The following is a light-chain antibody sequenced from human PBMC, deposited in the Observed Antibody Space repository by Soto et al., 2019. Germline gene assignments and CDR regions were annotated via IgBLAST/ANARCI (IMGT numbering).Light chain of an antibody. J-gene: IGLJ1*01. CDR3: SSYSNTNTQV. Sequence: QSVLTQPPSVTGAPGQRVTISCTGSSSNIGAGYDVHWYQQHPGKAPKLMISEVSNRPSGVSDRFSGSKSANTASLTISGLQAEDEADYYCSSYSNTNTQVFGTGTKVTVL. CDR2: EVS. CDR1: SSNIGAGYD. V-gene: IGLV1-40*01.